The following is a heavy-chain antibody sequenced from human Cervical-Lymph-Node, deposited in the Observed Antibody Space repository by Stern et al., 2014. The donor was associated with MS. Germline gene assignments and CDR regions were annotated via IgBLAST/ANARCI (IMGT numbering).Heavy chain of an antibody. D-gene: IGHD3-10*01. CDR1: GGSFINNV. Sequence: QVQLVESGAEVKKPGSSVKVSCQASGGSFINNVISWVRQAPGQGLEWMGGTIPIFGTALYAQKFRGRVTNPADESTRTAYMELSSLRSDDTAVYFCARAASTTSSYNFWGPGTLVTVSS. J-gene: IGHJ4*02. CDR3: ARAASTTSSYNF. CDR2: TIPIFGTA. V-gene: IGHV1-69*01.